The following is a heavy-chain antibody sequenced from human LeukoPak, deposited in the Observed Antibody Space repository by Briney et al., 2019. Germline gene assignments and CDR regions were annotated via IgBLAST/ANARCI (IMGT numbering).Heavy chain of an antibody. CDR3: ARSNQADDY. Sequence: PGGSLRLSCAASGLTVSGNYMSWVRQAPGKGLVWVARINPGGSSITYADSVKGRFTISRDNAKNTLYLQMDSLRAEDTGVYYCARSNQADDYWGQGTLVTVSS. CDR2: INPGGSSI. CDR1: GLTVSGNY. D-gene: IGHD1-14*01. J-gene: IGHJ4*02. V-gene: IGHV3-74*01.